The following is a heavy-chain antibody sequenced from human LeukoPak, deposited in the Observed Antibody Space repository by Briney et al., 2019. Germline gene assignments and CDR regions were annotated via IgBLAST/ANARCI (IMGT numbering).Heavy chain of an antibody. CDR2: INWSGGST. CDR3: ARAPITSPFYFDY. V-gene: IGHV3-20*04. J-gene: IGHJ4*02. Sequence: GGSLRLSCTASGFTFDEHGMSWVRQVPGKGLEWVSGINWSGGSTGYADPLRGRFTISRDNAKNSLYLQMDSLRAEDTALYYCARAPITSPFYFDYWGQGTLVTVSS. D-gene: IGHD2-2*01. CDR1: GFTFDEHG.